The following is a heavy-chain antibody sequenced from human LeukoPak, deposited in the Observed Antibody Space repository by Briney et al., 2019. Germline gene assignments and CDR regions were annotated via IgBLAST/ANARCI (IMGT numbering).Heavy chain of an antibody. CDR3: ARLSGRGFGY. V-gene: IGHV4-59*08. D-gene: IGHD6-25*01. J-gene: IGHJ4*02. Sequence: PSETLSLTCTVSGGSISSYYWSWIRQPPGKGLEWIGYIYYSGSTNYNPSLKRRVTISVDTSKNQFSLKLSSVTAADTAVYYCARLSGRGFGYWGQGTLVTVSS. CDR1: GGSISSYY. CDR2: IYYSGST.